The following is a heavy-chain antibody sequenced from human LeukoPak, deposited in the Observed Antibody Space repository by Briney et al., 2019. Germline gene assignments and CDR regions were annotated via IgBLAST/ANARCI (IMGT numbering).Heavy chain of an antibody. J-gene: IGHJ5*02. CDR2: INHSGST. CDR3: ARGIAGGSGSYVWFDP. Sequence: SETLSLTCAVYGGSFSGYYWSWIRQPPGKGLKWIGEINHSGSTNYNPSLKSRVTISVDASKNQFSLKLSSVTAADTAVYYCARGIAGGSGSYVWFDPWGQGTLVTVSS. D-gene: IGHD3-10*01. V-gene: IGHV4-34*01. CDR1: GGSFSGYY.